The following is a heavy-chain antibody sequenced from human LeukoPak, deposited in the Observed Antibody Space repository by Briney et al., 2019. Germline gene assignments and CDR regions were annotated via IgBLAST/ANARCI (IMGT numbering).Heavy chain of an antibody. CDR1: GGSISSSNW. Sequence: SGTLSLTCAVSGGSISSSNWWSWVRQPPGKGLEWIGEIYHSGSTNYNPSLKSQVTISVDKSKNQFSLKLSSVTAADTAVYYCASSILVPAAIRAFDIWGQGTMVTVSS. J-gene: IGHJ3*02. V-gene: IGHV4-4*02. CDR3: ASSILVPAAIRAFDI. CDR2: IYHSGST. D-gene: IGHD2-2*02.